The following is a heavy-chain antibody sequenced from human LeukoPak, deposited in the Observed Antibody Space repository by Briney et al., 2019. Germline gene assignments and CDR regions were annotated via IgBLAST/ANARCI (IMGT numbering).Heavy chain of an antibody. V-gene: IGHV3-21*01. D-gene: IGHD1-26*01. CDR1: GFTFTDYS. CDR3: ARDGSGLYLYYYMDV. J-gene: IGHJ6*03. CDR2: ISTVSTYT. Sequence: GGSLRLSCAASGFTFTDYSMTWVRQAPGKGLEWVSSISTVSTYTFYSDSAKGRFTITRDNAKNTLYLQMSSLSAEDTGVYYCARDGSGLYLYYYMDVWGRGTTVTVSS.